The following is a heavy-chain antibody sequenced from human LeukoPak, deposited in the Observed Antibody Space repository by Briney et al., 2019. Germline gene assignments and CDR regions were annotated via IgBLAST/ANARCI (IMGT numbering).Heavy chain of an antibody. CDR3: VTHMAYCGGDCYLEGNYFDY. D-gene: IGHD2-21*02. Sequence: SVKVSCKASGGTFSSYAISWVRQAPGQGLEWMGGIIPIFGTANYAQKFQGRVTITADESTSTAYMELSSLRSEDTAVYYCVTHMAYCGGDCYLEGNYFDYWGQGTLVTVSP. CDR2: IIPIFGTA. V-gene: IGHV1-69*01. CDR1: GGTFSSYA. J-gene: IGHJ4*02.